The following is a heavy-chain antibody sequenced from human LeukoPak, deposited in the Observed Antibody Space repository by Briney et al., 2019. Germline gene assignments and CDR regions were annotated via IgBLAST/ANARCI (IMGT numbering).Heavy chain of an antibody. Sequence: GGSLRLSCAASGFTFSSYAMSWVRQAPGKGPEWVSAITGSGGSTYYADSVKGRFTISRDNSKNTLYLQMDSLRADDTAVYYCAKSTGTGDFDYWGQGTLVTVSS. CDR3: AKSTGTGDFDY. CDR2: ITGSGGST. V-gene: IGHV3-23*01. D-gene: IGHD1-1*01. J-gene: IGHJ4*02. CDR1: GFTFSSYA.